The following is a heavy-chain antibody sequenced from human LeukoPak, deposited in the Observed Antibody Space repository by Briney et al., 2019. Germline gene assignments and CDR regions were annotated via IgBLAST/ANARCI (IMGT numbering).Heavy chain of an antibody. J-gene: IGHJ6*03. Sequence: GGSLRLSCAASGFTFSSYEMNWVRQAPGKGLEWVSYISTSGSTIYYADSVKGRFTISRDNAKNSLYLQMNSLRAEDTAVYYCARGFPPGSSWSEYYYYYYMDVWGKGTTVTVSS. V-gene: IGHV3-48*03. CDR2: ISTSGSTI. D-gene: IGHD6-13*01. CDR3: ARGFPPGSSWSEYYYYYYMDV. CDR1: GFTFSSYE.